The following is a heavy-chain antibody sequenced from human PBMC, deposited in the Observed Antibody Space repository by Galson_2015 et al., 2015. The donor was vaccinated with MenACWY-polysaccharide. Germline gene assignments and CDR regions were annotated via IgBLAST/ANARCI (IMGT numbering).Heavy chain of an antibody. CDR3: VKAHETSGWNRGPGY. J-gene: IGHJ4*02. V-gene: IGHV3-23*01. Sequence: SLRLSCAASGFTFTSYTMSWIRQAPGKGPEWVTVISLDGRNTYYADPVKGRFTISRDNSKNTLYLQMHDLRAKDTAVYYCVKAHETSGWNRGPGYWGQGTLVTVSS. CDR1: GFTFTSYT. D-gene: IGHD1-1*01. CDR2: ISLDGRNT.